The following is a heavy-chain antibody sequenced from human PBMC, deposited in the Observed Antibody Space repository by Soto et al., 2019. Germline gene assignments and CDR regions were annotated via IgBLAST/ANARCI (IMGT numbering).Heavy chain of an antibody. J-gene: IGHJ4*02. CDR1: GFTFRSYA. V-gene: IGHV3-23*01. Sequence: EVHLLETGGGLVQPGGSLRLSCAASGFTFRSYAMSWVRQAPGKGLEWVSGIVSTGTTYYADLVEGRFTISRDNSRNTLLLEMXXLRAEDXXXYYCXXDRSGGYGYFDHWGQGTLVTVSS. CDR3: XXDRSGGYGYFDH. CDR2: IVSTGTT. D-gene: IGHD6-25*01.